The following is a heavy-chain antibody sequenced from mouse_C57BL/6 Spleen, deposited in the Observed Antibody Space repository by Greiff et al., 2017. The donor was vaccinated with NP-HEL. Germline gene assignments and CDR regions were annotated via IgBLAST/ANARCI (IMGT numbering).Heavy chain of an antibody. Sequence: ESGPGLVKPSQSLSLTCSVTGYSITSGYYWNWIRQFPGNKLEWMGYISYDGSNNYNPSLKNRISITRDTSKNQFFLKLNSVTTEDTATYYCARESDYPYYFDYWGQGTTLTVSS. J-gene: IGHJ2*01. CDR2: ISYDGSN. D-gene: IGHD2-4*01. V-gene: IGHV3-6*01. CDR1: GYSITSGYY. CDR3: ARESDYPYYFDY.